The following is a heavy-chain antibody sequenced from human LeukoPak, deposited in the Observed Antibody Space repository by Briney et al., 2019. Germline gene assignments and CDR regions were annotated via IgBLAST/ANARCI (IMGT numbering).Heavy chain of an antibody. Sequence: GGSLRLSCAASGFSFSSNYMSWVRQAPGKGLEWCSVIYRDGNTYYADSVKGRFTISRDNSKNTLYLQMNSLRAEDTAVYYCAGRAHHYYDSSGYDYWGQGTLVTVSS. CDR2: IYRDGNT. CDR1: GFSFSSNY. V-gene: IGHV3-53*01. CDR3: AGRAHHYYDSSGYDY. J-gene: IGHJ4*02. D-gene: IGHD3-22*01.